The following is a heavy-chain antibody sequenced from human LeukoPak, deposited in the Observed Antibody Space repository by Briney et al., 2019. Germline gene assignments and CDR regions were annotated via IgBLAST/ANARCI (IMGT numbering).Heavy chain of an antibody. CDR1: EFNFRSFA. CDR3: AKVRGTYYYMDV. J-gene: IGHJ6*03. Sequence: GGSLRLSCRASEFNFRSFAMNWVRQAPGKGLEWVSTISGGGGSTYYADPVKGRFAISRDNLNNTLYLQMDSLRADDTAVYYCAKVRGTYYYMDVWGKGTTVTVSS. V-gene: IGHV3-23*01. CDR2: ISGGGGST.